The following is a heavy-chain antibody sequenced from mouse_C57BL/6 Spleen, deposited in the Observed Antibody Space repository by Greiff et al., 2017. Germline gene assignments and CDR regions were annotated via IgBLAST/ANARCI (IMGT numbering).Heavy chain of an antibody. CDR2: IWSGGST. V-gene: IGHV2-2*01. CDR3: ARKGDGYYGGWYFDV. CDR1: GFSLTSYG. J-gene: IGHJ1*03. Sequence: VQLQQSGPGLVQPSQSLSITCTVSGFSLTSYGVHWVRQSPGKGLEWLGVIWSGGSTDYNAAFISRLSISKDNSKSQVFFKMNSLQADDTAIYYCARKGDGYYGGWYFDVWGTGTTVTVSS. D-gene: IGHD2-3*01.